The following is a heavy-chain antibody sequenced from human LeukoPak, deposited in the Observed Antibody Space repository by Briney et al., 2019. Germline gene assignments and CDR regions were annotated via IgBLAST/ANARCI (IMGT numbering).Heavy chain of an antibody. Sequence: PGGSLRLSCAASGFTFSSYGMHWVRQAPGKGLEWVAVISYDGSNKYYADSVKGRFTISRDNSKNTLYLQMNSLRAEDTAVYYCAKDLYSYGLFDYWGQGTLVTVSS. CDR3: AKDLYSYGLFDY. CDR1: GFTFSSYG. V-gene: IGHV3-30*18. D-gene: IGHD5-18*01. CDR2: ISYDGSNK. J-gene: IGHJ4*02.